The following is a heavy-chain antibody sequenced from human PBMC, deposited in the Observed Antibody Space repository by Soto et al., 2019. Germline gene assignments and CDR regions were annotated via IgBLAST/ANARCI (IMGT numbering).Heavy chain of an antibody. J-gene: IGHJ6*02. CDR1: GYTLTSYY. CDR3: ARGISTTRYYYYYGMDV. CDR2: INPSGGIT. Sequence: ASVKVSCKASGYTLTSYYLHWVRQAPGQGPEWMGIINPSGGITNDAQKFQDRVTMTSDTSTSTVYMELSGLRSEDTAVYYCARGISTTRYYYYYGMDVWGQGTTVTVSS. D-gene: IGHD2-2*01. V-gene: IGHV1-46*01.